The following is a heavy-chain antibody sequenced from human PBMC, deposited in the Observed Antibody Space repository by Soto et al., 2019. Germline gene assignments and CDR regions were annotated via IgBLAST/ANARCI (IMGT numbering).Heavy chain of an antibody. V-gene: IGHV3-15*01. D-gene: IGHD2-2*01. J-gene: IGHJ6*02. CDR3: TTDLQAYCDGTTCYAGNYYYDDMDV. Sequence: VGSLRLSCAASGFSFRNAWMSWVRQAPGKGLEWVGHIKSQGDGGTRDYAAPAKGRFTISRDGSKNTLFLQMNSLKNEETAVYFCTTDLQAYCDGTTCYAGNYYYDDMDVWGQGTTVTVSS. CDR1: GFSFRNAW. CDR2: IKSQGDGGTR.